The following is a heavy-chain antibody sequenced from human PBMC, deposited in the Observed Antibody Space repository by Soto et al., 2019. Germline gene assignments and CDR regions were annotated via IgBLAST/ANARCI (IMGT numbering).Heavy chain of an antibody. D-gene: IGHD4-4*01. Sequence: KPGGALRLSCADSGVTFSGYIMNWVRQAPGKGLEWVSSISSSSSYIYYADSVKGRFTISRDNAKNSLYLQMNSLRAEDTAVYYCARAHSNYGANYYYYGMDVWGQGTTVTVSS. J-gene: IGHJ6*02. CDR3: ARAHSNYGANYYYYGMDV. CDR1: GVTFSGYI. CDR2: ISSSSSYI. V-gene: IGHV3-21*01.